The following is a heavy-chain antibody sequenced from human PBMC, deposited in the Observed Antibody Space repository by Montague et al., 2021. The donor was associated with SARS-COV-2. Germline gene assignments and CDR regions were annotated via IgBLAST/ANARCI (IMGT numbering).Heavy chain of an antibody. CDR1: GDSVSSNIAT. D-gene: IGHD2-2*01. J-gene: IGHJ4*02. Sequence: CAISGDSVSSNIATWNWIRRSPSRGLEWLGRTYYRSKWYNDYAESVKSRITIDPDTSKHQFSLHLNSVTPEDTAVYYCARIPVGSKYYFDFWGQGTPVTVSS. V-gene: IGHV6-1*01. CDR3: ARIPVGSKYYFDF. CDR2: TYYRSKWYN.